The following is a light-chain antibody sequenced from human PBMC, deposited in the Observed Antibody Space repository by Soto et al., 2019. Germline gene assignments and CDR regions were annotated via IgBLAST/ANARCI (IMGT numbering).Light chain of an antibody. Sequence: QSALTQPPSVSGSPGQSVTISCTGTSSDVGSYNRVSWYQQPPGTAPKLMIYEVSNRPSGVPDRFSGSKSGNTASLTISGLQAEDEDDYYCSSYTSSSTPVVFGGGTKLTVL. J-gene: IGLJ2*01. CDR1: SSDVGSYNR. V-gene: IGLV2-18*02. CDR2: EVS. CDR3: SSYTSSSTPVV.